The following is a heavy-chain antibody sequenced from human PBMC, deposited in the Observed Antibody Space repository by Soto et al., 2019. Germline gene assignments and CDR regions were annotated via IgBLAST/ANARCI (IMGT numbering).Heavy chain of an antibody. Sequence: SETLSLTCTVSGGSMSGDYWSWIRQPPGKGLEWIGYIFYSGSTKYNPSLRSRITMSVDTSKNQLSLKLSSVTAAATAVYYCERDSAAGTGDYDYWGQGILVTVSS. CDR2: IFYSGST. D-gene: IGHD6-13*01. CDR3: ERDSAAGTGDYDY. J-gene: IGHJ4*02. V-gene: IGHV4-59*01. CDR1: GGSMSGDY.